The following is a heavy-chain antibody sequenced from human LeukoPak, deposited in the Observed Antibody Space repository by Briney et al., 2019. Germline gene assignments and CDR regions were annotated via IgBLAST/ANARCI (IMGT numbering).Heavy chain of an antibody. CDR2: IYSNGGT. J-gene: IGHJ5*02. V-gene: IGHV4-4*09. Sequence: PSETLSLTCTVSRGSVTSYHWIWIRQPPGKGLEWIGHIYSNGGTNYGPSLRSRVTLSVHTSKNELSLQLRSLTAADTAVYHCAKQVAGSDAWFDPWGQGTLVTVSS. D-gene: IGHD3-10*01. CDR1: RGSVTSYH. CDR3: AKQVAGSDAWFDP.